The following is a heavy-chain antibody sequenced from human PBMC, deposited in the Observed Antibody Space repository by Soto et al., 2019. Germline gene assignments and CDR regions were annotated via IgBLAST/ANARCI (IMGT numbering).Heavy chain of an antibody. D-gene: IGHD6-19*01. V-gene: IGHV4-61*08. CDR3: ARDLSSGWVRRASMDV. Sequence: SQTLSLTCTVSGGSIDSADYYWSWIRQPPGKGLEWIGYVYYSGTTDYNPFLKGRVTLSLDNSNNPFSLKMNSVTAADTAVYYCARDLSSGWVRRASMDVLGQGTTVTVSS. J-gene: IGHJ6*02. CDR2: VYYSGTT. CDR1: GGSIDSADYY.